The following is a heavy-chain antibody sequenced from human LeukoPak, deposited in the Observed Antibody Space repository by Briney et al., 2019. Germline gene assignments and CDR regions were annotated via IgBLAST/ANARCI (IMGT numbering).Heavy chain of an antibody. V-gene: IGHV3-11*01. CDR1: GFTFNDYC. CDR3: ATDGAGFDT. Sequence: GGSLRLPCAASGFTFNDYCMSWIRQAPGKGLEWLSYINIGGTNTHYADSVKGRFTISRDNAKKSLYLEMNNLRAEDTAVYYCATDGAGFDTWGQGVLVTVSS. J-gene: IGHJ5*02. CDR2: INIGGTNT.